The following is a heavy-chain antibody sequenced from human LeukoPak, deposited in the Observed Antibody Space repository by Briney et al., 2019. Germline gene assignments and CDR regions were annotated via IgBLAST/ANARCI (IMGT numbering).Heavy chain of an antibody. D-gene: IGHD4-23*01. V-gene: IGHV4-61*01. CDR2: IHYSGSA. J-gene: IGHJ4*02. CDR3: ARDMGAPDYGSYSVDY. Sequence: SETLSLTCTVSGGSVSSGSYYWSWIRQPPGRGLEWIAYIHYSGSAAYNPSLKSRVTISRDMSTNQFSLRMTSVTAADTAVYFCARDMGAPDYGSYSVDYWGQGTLVTVSS. CDR1: GGSVSSGSYY.